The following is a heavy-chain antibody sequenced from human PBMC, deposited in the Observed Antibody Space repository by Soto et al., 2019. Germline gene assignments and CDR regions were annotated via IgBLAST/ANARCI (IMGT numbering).Heavy chain of an antibody. CDR1: GLTFSVSA. CDR2: TGLSGRTT. CDR3: ATVHNTSRSFNF. J-gene: IGHJ4*02. D-gene: IGHD1-20*01. V-gene: IGHV3-23*01. Sequence: PGGSLRLSCVASGLTFSVSAMTWVRQAPGEGLEWVSTTGLSGRTTYYGDSVKGRFTVSRDNSKNTLDLQMSSLRAEDTAVYYCATVHNTSRSFNFWGRGTLVTVSS.